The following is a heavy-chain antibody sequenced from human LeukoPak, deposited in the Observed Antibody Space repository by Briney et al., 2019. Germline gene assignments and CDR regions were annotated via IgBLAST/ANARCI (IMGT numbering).Heavy chain of an antibody. CDR2: FDPEDGET. Sequence: ASVKVSCKVSGYTLTELSMHWVRQAPGKGLEWMGGFDPEDGETIYAQKFQGRVTMTEDTSTDTAYMELSSLRSEDTAVYYCATQRVTMVRGVNLFDYWGQGTLVTVSS. J-gene: IGHJ4*02. V-gene: IGHV1-24*01. CDR3: ATQRVTMVRGVNLFDY. CDR1: GYTLTELS. D-gene: IGHD3-10*01.